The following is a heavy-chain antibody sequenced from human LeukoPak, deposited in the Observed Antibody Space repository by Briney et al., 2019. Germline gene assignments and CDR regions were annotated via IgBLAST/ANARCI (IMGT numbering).Heavy chain of an antibody. J-gene: IGHJ3*02. Sequence: PGGSLRLSCAASGFTFSSYWMSWVRQAPGKGREWVANIKQGGSEKYYVDSVKGRFTISRDNAKNSLYLQMNSLRAEDTAVYYCASVYSPFAFDIWGQGTMVTVSS. CDR2: IKQGGSEK. V-gene: IGHV3-7*01. D-gene: IGHD1-26*01. CDR1: GFTFSSYW. CDR3: ASVYSPFAFDI.